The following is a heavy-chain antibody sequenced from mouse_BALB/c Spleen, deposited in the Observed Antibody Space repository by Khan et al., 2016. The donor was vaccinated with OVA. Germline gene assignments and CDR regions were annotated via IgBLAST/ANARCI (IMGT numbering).Heavy chain of an antibody. D-gene: IGHD2-3*01. J-gene: IGHJ4*01. Sequence: QLKESGPGLVNPSQSLSLTCTVTGYSITSDYAWNWIRQFPGNKLEWMGYINYSGSTNYNPALKSRISITRDTSKNQFFLQLNSLTTEDTATYDCARDGSRYNYAMDYWGQGTSVTVSA. V-gene: IGHV3-2*02. CDR1: GYSITSDYA. CDR2: INYSGST. CDR3: ARDGSRYNYAMDY.